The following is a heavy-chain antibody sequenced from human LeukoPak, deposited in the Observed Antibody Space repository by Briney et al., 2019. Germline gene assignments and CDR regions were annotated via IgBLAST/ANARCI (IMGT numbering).Heavy chain of an antibody. CDR2: ISAYNGNT. V-gene: IGHV1-18*01. CDR3: ARVSSSWYKVGYFDY. J-gene: IGHJ4*02. Sequence: GASVKVSCKASGYTFTSYGISWVRQAPGQGLEWMGWISAYNGNTNYAQELQGRVTMTTDTSTSTAYMELRSLRSDDTAVYYCARVSSSWYKVGYFDYWGQGTLVTVSS. CDR1: GYTFTSYG. D-gene: IGHD6-13*01.